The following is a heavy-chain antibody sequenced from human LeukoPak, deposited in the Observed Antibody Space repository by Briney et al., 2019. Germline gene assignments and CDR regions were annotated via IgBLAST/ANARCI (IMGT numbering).Heavy chain of an antibody. V-gene: IGHV4-39*07. Sequence: SETLSLTCTVSGGSISSSSYYWGWIRQPPGKGLEWIGSIYYSGSTYYNPSLKSRVTISVDTSKNQFSLKLSSVTAADTAVYYCARGRNSSSWYWLNYYYMDVWGKGTTVTVSS. CDR3: ARGRNSSSWYWLNYYYMDV. CDR2: IYYSGST. CDR1: GGSISSSSYY. J-gene: IGHJ6*03. D-gene: IGHD6-13*01.